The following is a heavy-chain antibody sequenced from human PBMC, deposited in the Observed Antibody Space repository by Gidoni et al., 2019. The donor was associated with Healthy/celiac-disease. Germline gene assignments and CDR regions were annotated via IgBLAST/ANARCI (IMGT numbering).Heavy chain of an antibody. CDR3: AREADETGPPPGDAFDI. J-gene: IGHJ3*02. D-gene: IGHD7-27*01. CDR1: GGSISSGGYY. Sequence: QVQLQESGPGLVKPSQTLSLTCTVSGGSISSGGYYWSWIRQHPGKGLEWIGYIYYSGSTYYNPSLKSRVTISVDTSKNQFSLKLSSVTAADTAVYYCAREADETGPPPGDAFDIWGQGTMVTVSS. CDR2: IYYSGST. V-gene: IGHV4-31*03.